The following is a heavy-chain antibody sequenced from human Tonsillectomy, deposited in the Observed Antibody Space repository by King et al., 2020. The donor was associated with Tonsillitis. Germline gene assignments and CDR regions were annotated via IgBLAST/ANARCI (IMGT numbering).Heavy chain of an antibody. J-gene: IGHJ4*02. CDR1: GHSFSINW. V-gene: IGHV5-10-1*03. CDR2: IDPSDSYT. D-gene: IGHD3-22*01. Sequence: DVQLVESGAEVKKPGESLRISCKGSGHSFSINWISWVRQMPGKGLEWMGRIDPSDSYTNYSPSFQGHVTISVDKSISTAYLQWSSLKASDTAMYYCARLHNYYDVSDYRSYWGQGTLVTVSS. CDR3: ARLHNYYDVSDYRSY.